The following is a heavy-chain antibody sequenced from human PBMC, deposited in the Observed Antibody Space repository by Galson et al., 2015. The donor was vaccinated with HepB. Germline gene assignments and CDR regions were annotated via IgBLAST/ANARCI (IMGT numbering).Heavy chain of an antibody. J-gene: IGHJ4*02. Sequence: SVKVSCKASGYTFTGYYMHWVRQAPGQGLEWMGWINPNSGGTNYAQKFQGWVTMTRDTSISTAYMELSRLRSDDTAVHYCAREQAYCTNGVCYGGNFDYWGQGTLVTVSS. CDR1: GYTFTGYY. CDR2: INPNSGGT. D-gene: IGHD2-8*01. CDR3: AREQAYCTNGVCYGGNFDY. V-gene: IGHV1-2*04.